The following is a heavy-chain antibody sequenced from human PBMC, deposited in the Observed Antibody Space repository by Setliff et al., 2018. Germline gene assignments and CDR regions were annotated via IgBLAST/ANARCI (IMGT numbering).Heavy chain of an antibody. D-gene: IGHD4-17*01. Sequence: GSLRLSCAASGFTFSAYGMSWVRQAPGKGLEWVSAISGSGGSTYYADSAKGRFTISRDNSKNTLYLQMNRLRAEDTAVYSCAKDPSFTGYGDYPSLWFDPLGQGTLVTVSS. J-gene: IGHJ5*02. V-gene: IGHV3-23*01. CDR1: GFTFSAYG. CDR2: ISGSGGST. CDR3: AKDPSFTGYGDYPSLWFDP.